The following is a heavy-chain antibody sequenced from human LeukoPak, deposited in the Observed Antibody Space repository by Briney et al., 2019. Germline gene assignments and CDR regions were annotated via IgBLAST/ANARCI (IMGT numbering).Heavy chain of an antibody. V-gene: IGHV3-53*01. CDR3: AGSQGYQLPFDY. J-gene: IGHJ4*02. CDR2: IYSGGST. Sequence: QPGGSLRLCCAASGFTVSSNYMSWVRQAAGKGLEWVSVIYSGGSTYYADSVKGRFTISRDNSKNTLYLQMNSLRAEDTAVYYCAGSQGYQLPFDYWGQGTLVTVSS. D-gene: IGHD2-2*01. CDR1: GFTVSSNY.